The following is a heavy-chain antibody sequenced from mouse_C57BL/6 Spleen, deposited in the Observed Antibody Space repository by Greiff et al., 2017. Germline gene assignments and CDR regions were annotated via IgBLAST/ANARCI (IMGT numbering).Heavy chain of an antibody. Sequence: QVHVKQSGAELVRPGASVTLSCKASGYTFTDYEMHWVKQTPVHGLEWIGAIDPETGGTAYNQKFKGKAILTADKSSSTAYMELRSLTSEDSAVYYCTREKEIYYGNLFAYWGQGTLVTVSA. J-gene: IGHJ3*01. CDR3: TREKEIYYGNLFAY. V-gene: IGHV1-15*01. CDR2: IDPETGGT. D-gene: IGHD2-1*01. CDR1: GYTFTDYE.